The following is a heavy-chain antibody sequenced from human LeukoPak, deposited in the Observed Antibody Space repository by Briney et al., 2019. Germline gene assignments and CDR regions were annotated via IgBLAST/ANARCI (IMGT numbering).Heavy chain of an antibody. CDR2: INLSGTT. Sequence: PSETLSLTCAVYGGSFNDYYWSWIRQAPGKGLEWIGEINLSGTTSYNPSLKSRVTMSVDSSNIQFYLTLTSLTAADTAVYYCASLHQVRGLNVFDYWGPGTLITVSS. J-gene: IGHJ4*02. CDR3: ASLHQVRGLNVFDY. V-gene: IGHV4-34*01. D-gene: IGHD3-10*01. CDR1: GGSFNDYY.